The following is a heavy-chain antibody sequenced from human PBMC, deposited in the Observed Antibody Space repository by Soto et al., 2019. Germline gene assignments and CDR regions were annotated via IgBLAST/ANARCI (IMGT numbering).Heavy chain of an antibody. J-gene: IGHJ5*02. CDR3: AHRLQPNDFWSGYYGKKNYNWFDP. CDR1: GFSLSTSGVG. V-gene: IGHV2-5*02. Sequence: GSGPTLVNPTQTLTLTCTFSGFSLSTSGVGVGWIRQPPGKALEWLALIYWDDDKRYSPSLKSRLTITKDTSKNQVVLTMTNMDPVDTATYYCAHRLQPNDFWSGYYGKKNYNWFDPWGQGTLVTVSS. D-gene: IGHD3-3*01. CDR2: IYWDDDK.